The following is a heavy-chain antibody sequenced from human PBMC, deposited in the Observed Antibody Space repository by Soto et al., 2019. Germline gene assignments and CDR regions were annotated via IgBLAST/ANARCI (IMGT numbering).Heavy chain of an antibody. CDR2: ISAYNGNT. CDR1: GYTCTSYG. Sequence: ASVKVSCKASGYTCTSYGISWVRQAPGQGLEWMGWISAYNGNTNYAQKLQGRVTMTTDTSTSTAYMELRSLRSDDTAVYYCARALAAAGTTSWFDPWGQGTLVTVSS. CDR3: ARALAAAGTTSWFDP. D-gene: IGHD6-13*01. V-gene: IGHV1-18*01. J-gene: IGHJ5*02.